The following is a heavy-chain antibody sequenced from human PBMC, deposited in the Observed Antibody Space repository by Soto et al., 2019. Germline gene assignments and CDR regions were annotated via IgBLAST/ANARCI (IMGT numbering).Heavy chain of an antibody. D-gene: IGHD3-22*01. CDR3: ARIRRGSYYDSSGYYGYYFEY. V-gene: IGHV2-70*18. CDR2: IDWDGDK. CDR1: GFPLSTRPVC. Sequence: SGPTLVHPTQTLTLTCTFSGFPLSTRPVCENWARQPPGKPLEWLARIDWDGDKYYSTSLKTRLTISKDTSKNQVVLTVTNMDPVDTATYYCARIRRGSYYDSSGYYGYYFEYWGQGTLVT. J-gene: IGHJ4*02.